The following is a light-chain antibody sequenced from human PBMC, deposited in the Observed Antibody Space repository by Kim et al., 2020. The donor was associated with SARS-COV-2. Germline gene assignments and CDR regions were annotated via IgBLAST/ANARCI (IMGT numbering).Light chain of an antibody. CDR2: RNN. V-gene: IGLV10-54*01. CDR3: SAWDSSLSAWV. CDR1: SNNVGNQG. Sequence: LTQPPSVSKDLRQTATLTCTGNSNNVGNQGAAWLQQHQGHPPKLLSYRNNDRPSGISERLSASRSGNTASLTITGLQPEDEADYYCSAWDSSLSAWVFGGGTKLTVL. J-gene: IGLJ3*02.